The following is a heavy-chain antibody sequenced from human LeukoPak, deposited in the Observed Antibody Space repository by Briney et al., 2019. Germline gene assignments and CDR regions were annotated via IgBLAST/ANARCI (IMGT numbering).Heavy chain of an antibody. Sequence: PGGSLRLSCAASGFTFSRYWMHWVRQAPGKGLVWVSGINSDRGSTTYADFVKGQFTISRDNAKNTLYLQINSLRPEDTAVYYCARAYSYGFNYWGQGTLVTVSS. D-gene: IGHD5-18*01. CDR3: ARAYSYGFNY. V-gene: IGHV3-74*01. J-gene: IGHJ4*02. CDR1: GFTFSRYW. CDR2: INSDRGST.